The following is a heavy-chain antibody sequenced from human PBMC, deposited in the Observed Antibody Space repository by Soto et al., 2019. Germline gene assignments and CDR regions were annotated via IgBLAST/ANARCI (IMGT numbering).Heavy chain of an antibody. D-gene: IGHD2-15*01. CDR2: VNHGGNT. V-gene: IGHV4-34*01. CDR1: GGSFSGFF. Sequence: PSGTLSLTCAVSGGSFSGFFWGWIRQPPGKGLEWIGEVNHGGNTNYNPSLKSRVTISSDTSKNHFSLTLRSVTAADTAVYYCARAAVAAGGPFHKWGPGALVTVSS. J-gene: IGHJ4*02. CDR3: ARAAVAAGGPFHK.